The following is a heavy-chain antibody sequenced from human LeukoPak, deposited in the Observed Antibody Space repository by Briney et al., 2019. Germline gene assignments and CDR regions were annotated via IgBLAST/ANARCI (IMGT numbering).Heavy chain of an antibody. CDR1: GFTFSHFS. Sequence: GGSLRLSCAASGFTFSHFSMNWVRQAPGKGLEWVSSISSSNTCIYYADSVKARFTISRDNAENSLYLQMNSLRAEDTAVYYCARSLGGFDIWGQGTRVTVSS. D-gene: IGHD3-3*01. CDR2: ISSSNTCI. CDR3: ARSLGGFDI. J-gene: IGHJ3*02. V-gene: IGHV3-21*06.